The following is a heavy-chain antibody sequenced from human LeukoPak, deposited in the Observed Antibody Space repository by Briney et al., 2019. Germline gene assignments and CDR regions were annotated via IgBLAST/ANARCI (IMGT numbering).Heavy chain of an antibody. CDR3: ARDYYGSGSYPWFDP. CDR2: IKQDGSEK. J-gene: IGHJ5*02. CDR1: GFTFSSYW. V-gene: IGHV3-7*01. D-gene: IGHD3-10*01. Sequence: GGSLRLSCAASGFTFSSYWMSWVRQAPGKGLEWVANIKQDGSEKYYVDSVKGRFTISRDNAKNSLYLQMNSLRAEDTAVYYCARDYYGSGSYPWFDPWGQGTLVTVSS.